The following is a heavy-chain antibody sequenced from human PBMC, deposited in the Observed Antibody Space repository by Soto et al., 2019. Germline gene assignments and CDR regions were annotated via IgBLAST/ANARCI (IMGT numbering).Heavy chain of an antibody. J-gene: IGHJ5*02. CDR1: GFIFEDFG. CDR3: AKNQGVELVPLATVDWFDP. CDR2: ISGSGFKK. V-gene: IGHV3-23*01. D-gene: IGHD1-26*01. Sequence: GGSLRLSCAASGFIFEDFGMSWVRQAPGKGLEWISSISGSGFKKYYADSVKGRFTISRDNSKSTVYLELNNLSAEDTAVYHCAKNQGVELVPLATVDWFDPWGQGSVVTVSS.